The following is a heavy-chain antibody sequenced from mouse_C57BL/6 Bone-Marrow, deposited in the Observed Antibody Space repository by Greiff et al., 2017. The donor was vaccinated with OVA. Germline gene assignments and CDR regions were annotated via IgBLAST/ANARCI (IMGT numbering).Heavy chain of an antibody. D-gene: IGHD4-1*02. CDR1: GYTFTDYE. CDR2: IDPETGGT. Sequence: QVQLQQSGAELVRPGASVTLSCKASGYTFTDYEMHWVKQTPVHGLEWIGAIDPETGGTAYNQKFKGKAILTADKSSSTAYMELRSLTSEDSAVYYGTPQLGRFDYWGQGTTLTVSS. V-gene: IGHV1-15*01. CDR3: TPQLGRFDY. J-gene: IGHJ2*01.